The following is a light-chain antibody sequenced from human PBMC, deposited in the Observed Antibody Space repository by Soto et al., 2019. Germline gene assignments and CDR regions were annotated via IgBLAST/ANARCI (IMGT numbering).Light chain of an antibody. CDR1: QSVGSY. CDR3: QQRSNWLT. V-gene: IGKV3-11*01. Sequence: EIVLTQSPATLSLSPGERATLSCRASQSVGSYLAWYQQKPGQAPRLLIYDASNRATGIPARFSGSGSGTDFTLTISSLETEDFAVYLCQQRSNWLTFGGGTKVEIK. CDR2: DAS. J-gene: IGKJ4*01.